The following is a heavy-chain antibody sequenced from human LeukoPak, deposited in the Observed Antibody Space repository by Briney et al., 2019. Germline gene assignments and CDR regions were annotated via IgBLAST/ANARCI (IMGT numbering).Heavy chain of an antibody. CDR1: GFTVSSNY. Sequence: GGSLRLSCAVSGFTVSSNYMSWVRQAPGKGLEWVSIIYSGGDTYYADSVKGRFTISRDNSKNTLYLQMNSLRAEDTAVYYCAKVQLRRFDYWGQGTLVTVSS. CDR3: AKVQLRRFDY. D-gene: IGHD1-1*01. V-gene: IGHV3-53*01. CDR2: IYSGGDT. J-gene: IGHJ4*02.